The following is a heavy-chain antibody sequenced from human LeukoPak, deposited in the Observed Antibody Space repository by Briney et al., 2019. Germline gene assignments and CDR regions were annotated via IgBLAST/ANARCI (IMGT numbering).Heavy chain of an antibody. D-gene: IGHD3-22*01. CDR2: INPSGGST. CDR1: GYTFTSYY. CDR3: ASISQYYYDSSGYYSMVRNAFDI. Sequence: ASVKVSCKASGYTFTSYYMHWVRQAPGQGLEWRGIINPSGGSTSYAQKFQGRVTMTRDMSTSTVYMELSSLRSEDTAVYYCASISQYYYDSSGYYSMVRNAFDIWGQGAMVTVSS. J-gene: IGHJ3*02. V-gene: IGHV1-46*01.